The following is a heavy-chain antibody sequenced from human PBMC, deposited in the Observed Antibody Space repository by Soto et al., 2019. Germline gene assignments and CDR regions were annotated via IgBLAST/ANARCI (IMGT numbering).Heavy chain of an antibody. CDR3: ARSVPGGMDV. V-gene: IGHV4-4*02. CDR1: GGSISTSDW. J-gene: IGHJ6*02. D-gene: IGHD2-2*01. Sequence: SETLSLTCAVSGGSISTSDWWTWVRQPPGKGLEWIGEIYHSGSTSYNPSLKSPLTISVDKSKNQFSLKLSSVTAADTAVYYCARSVPGGMDVWGQGTTVTVSS. CDR2: IYHSGST.